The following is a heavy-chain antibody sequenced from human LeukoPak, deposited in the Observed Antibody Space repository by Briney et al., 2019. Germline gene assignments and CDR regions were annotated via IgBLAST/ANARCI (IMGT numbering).Heavy chain of an antibody. J-gene: IGHJ4*02. Sequence: GASVKVSCKTSGYTCTSYDINWVRQATGQGLEWMGWMNPNSGNTAYAQKFQGRVTLTRNTSISTAYMELSSLRSEDTAVYYCARFTVTGDPGDYWGQGTLVTVSS. CDR3: ARFTVTGDPGDY. D-gene: IGHD7-27*01. CDR1: GYTCTSYD. CDR2: MNPNSGNT. V-gene: IGHV1-8*01.